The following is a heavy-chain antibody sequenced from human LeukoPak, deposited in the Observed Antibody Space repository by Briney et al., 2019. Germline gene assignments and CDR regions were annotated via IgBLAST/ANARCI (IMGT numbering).Heavy chain of an antibody. CDR3: TRDAPYMDV. Sequence: PGGSLTLSCAASGFIFSNYGIYWVRQAPGKGLEWVAIVSHDGIHKFYADSVKGRFTISRDNSKNILYLQMNSLTPEDTAVYYCTRDAPYMDVWGKGTTVTVSS. CDR2: VSHDGIHK. CDR1: GFIFSNYG. V-gene: IGHV3-30-3*01. J-gene: IGHJ6*03.